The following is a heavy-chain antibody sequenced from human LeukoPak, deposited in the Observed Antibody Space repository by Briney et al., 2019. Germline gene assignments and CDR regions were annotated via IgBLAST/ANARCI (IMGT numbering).Heavy chain of an antibody. Sequence: GGSLRLSCAASGFTFSSYAMHWVRQAPGKGLEWVAVISYDGSNKYYADSVKGRFTISRDNSKNTLYLQMNSLRAEDTAVYYCARRDEGANPFYYYGMDVWGQGTTVTVSS. CDR1: GFTFSSYA. CDR3: ARRDEGANPFYYYGMDV. J-gene: IGHJ6*02. V-gene: IGHV3-30-3*01. CDR2: ISYDGSNK.